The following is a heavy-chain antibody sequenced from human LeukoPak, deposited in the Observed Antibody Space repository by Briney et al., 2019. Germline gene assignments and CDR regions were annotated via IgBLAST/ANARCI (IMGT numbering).Heavy chain of an antibody. CDR3: ARWDCSSTSCYDVFGMDV. V-gene: IGHV1-2*02. D-gene: IGHD2-2*01. CDR2: INPNSGGT. Sequence: ASVTVSCKASGYTFTGYYMHWVRQAPGQGLEWMGWINPNSGGTNYAQKFQGRVTMTRDTSISTAYMELSRLRSDDTAVYYCARWDCSSTSCYDVFGMDVWGQGTTVTVSS. J-gene: IGHJ6*02. CDR1: GYTFTGYY.